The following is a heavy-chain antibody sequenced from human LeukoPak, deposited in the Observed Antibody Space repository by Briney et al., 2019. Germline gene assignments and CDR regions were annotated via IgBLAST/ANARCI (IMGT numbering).Heavy chain of an antibody. CDR3: ARMGCSSASCYTLDY. CDR2: TSVYNSNT. Sequence: ASVKVSCKASGYNISNNGISWVRQATGRGLEWMGWTSVYNSNTNSAQNLQGRVTMTTDTSTSTAYMELRSLRSDDTAVYYCARMGCSSASCYTLDYWGQGTLVTVSS. V-gene: IGHV1-18*01. CDR1: GYNISNNG. J-gene: IGHJ4*02. D-gene: IGHD2-2*02.